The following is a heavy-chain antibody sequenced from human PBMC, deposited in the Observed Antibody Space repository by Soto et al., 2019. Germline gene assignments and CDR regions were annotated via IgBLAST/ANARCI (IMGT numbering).Heavy chain of an antibody. CDR1: GYTFTSYY. V-gene: IGHV1-46*01. CDR2: IKPSGGST. CDR3: ARGIKTANLVVVVAATTHWFDP. D-gene: IGHD2-15*01. Sequence: QVQLVQSGAEVKKPGASVKVSCKASGYTFTSYYMHWVRQAPGQGLEWMGIIKPSGGSTSYAQKFQVRVTMTRETSTSTVYMELSSLRSEDTSVYYCARGIKTANLVVVVAATTHWFDPWGQGTLVTVSS. J-gene: IGHJ5*02.